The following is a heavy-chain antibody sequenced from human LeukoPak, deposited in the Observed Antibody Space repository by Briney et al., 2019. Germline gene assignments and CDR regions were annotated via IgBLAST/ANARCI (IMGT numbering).Heavy chain of an antibody. CDR2: MSYGGNS. CDR3: VRAAVEPSGGHEDFDY. V-gene: IGHV4-39*01. D-gene: IGHD2-2*01. CDR1: GASISSNNYF. J-gene: IGHJ4*02. Sequence: SETLSLTCTVSGASISSNNYFWGWIRQPPGKGLEWIGTMSYGGNSYYNPSHMSRVTMSIDTSKSQLSLNLGSVTDADTAVYYCVRAAVEPSGGHEDFDYWGEGAQVTVSS.